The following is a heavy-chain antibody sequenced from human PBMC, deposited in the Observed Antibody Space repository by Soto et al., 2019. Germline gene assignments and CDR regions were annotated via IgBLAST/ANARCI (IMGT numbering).Heavy chain of an antibody. V-gene: IGHV3-23*01. CDR2: ISGSGGST. Sequence: GGSLRLSCAASGFTFSSYSMSWVRQAPGKGLEWVSAISGSGGSTYYADSVKGRFTISRDNSKNTLYLQMNSLRAEDTAVYYCAKATITTGSQQWLASPNYYYYYGMDVWGQGTTVTVSS. J-gene: IGHJ6*02. CDR1: GFTFSSYS. D-gene: IGHD6-19*01. CDR3: AKATITTGSQQWLASPNYYYYYGMDV.